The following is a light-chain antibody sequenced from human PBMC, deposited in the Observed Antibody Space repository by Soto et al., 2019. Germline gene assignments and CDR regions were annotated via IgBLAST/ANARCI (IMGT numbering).Light chain of an antibody. Sequence: ALTQPASVSGSPGQSITLSCTGTRSDIGAYNFVSWYQQHPGEVPKLILYDVNVRPSGVSNRFSGSKSGNTASLTISGLQAEDEADYYCTSWTTSTTMIFGGGTQLTVL. J-gene: IGLJ2*01. CDR3: TSWTTSTTMI. CDR2: DVN. CDR1: RSDIGAYNF. V-gene: IGLV2-14*03.